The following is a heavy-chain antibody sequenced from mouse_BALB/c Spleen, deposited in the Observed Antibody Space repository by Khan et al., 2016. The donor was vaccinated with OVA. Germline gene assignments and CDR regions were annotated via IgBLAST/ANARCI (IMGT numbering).Heavy chain of an antibody. D-gene: IGHD4-1*01. CDR3: ARDYWDVSSC. CDR1: GFTIKDTY. J-gene: IGHJ3*01. V-gene: IGHV14-3*02. CDR2: IDPANGNT. Sequence: EVQLQESGAELVKPGAPVKLSCTASGFTIKDTYMHWVQQSPDQGLEWIGRIDPANGNTKYAPKFQGKSIITADTSSNTAYLQRSSLTSEDTAVYYCARDYWDVSSCWGQGTLVTVSA.